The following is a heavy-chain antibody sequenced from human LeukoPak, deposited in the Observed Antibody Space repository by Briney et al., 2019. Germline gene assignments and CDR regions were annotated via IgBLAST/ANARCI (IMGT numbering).Heavy chain of an antibody. CDR2: ISGSGGST. CDR3: ARDRVRYYDSTTYDLSAY. V-gene: IGHV3-23*01. D-gene: IGHD3-22*01. CDR1: GFTFSSSA. Sequence: GGSLRLSCAASGFTFSSSAMNWVRQAPGKGLEWVSAISGSGGSTYYADSVKGRFTISRDNSRNTLYLQMNSLRAEDTAVYYCARDRVRYYDSTTYDLSAYWGQGTLVTVSS. J-gene: IGHJ4*02.